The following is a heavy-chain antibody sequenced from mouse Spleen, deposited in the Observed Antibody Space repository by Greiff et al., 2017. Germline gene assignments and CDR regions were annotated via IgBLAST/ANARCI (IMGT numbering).Heavy chain of an antibody. Sequence: QVQLQQSGAELARPGASVKMSCKASGYTFTSYTMHWVKQRPGQGLEWIGYINPSSGYTKYNQKFKDKATLTADKSSSTAYMQLSSLTSEDSAVYYCARERGLLQAMDYWGQGTSVTVSS. CDR3: ARERGLLQAMDY. D-gene: IGHD2-3*01. J-gene: IGHJ4*01. V-gene: IGHV1-4*01. CDR2: INPSSGYT. CDR1: GYTFTSYT.